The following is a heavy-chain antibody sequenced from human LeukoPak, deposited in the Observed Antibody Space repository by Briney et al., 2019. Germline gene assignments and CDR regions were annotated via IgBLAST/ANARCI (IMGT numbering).Heavy chain of an antibody. Sequence: ASVKVSCKASGYTFTSYYMHWMRQAPGQGLEWMGIINPSGGSTSYAQKFQGRVTMTRDTSTSTVYMELSNLRSEDTAVYYCARGHTPSYYYDSSGYYYVNWGQGTLVTVSS. CDR1: GYTFTSYY. V-gene: IGHV1-46*01. J-gene: IGHJ4*02. CDR3: ARGHTPSYYYDSSGYYYVN. CDR2: INPSGGST. D-gene: IGHD3-22*01.